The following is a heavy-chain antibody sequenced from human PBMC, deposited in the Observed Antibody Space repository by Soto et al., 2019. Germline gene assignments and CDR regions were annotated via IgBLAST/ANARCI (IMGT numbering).Heavy chain of an antibody. CDR1: GDSVSSNSSA. CDR3: ARSTDSSFDY. J-gene: IGHJ4*02. V-gene: IGHV6-1*01. Sequence: SQTLSLTFAMSGDSVSSNSSAWNCIRQSPSRGLEWLGRTYYRSQWYNDYAVSMKNRITINPDTSKNQFSLQLNSVTPEDTAVYYCARSTDSSFDYWGQGTLVTVSS. CDR2: TYYRSQWYN. D-gene: IGHD6-13*01.